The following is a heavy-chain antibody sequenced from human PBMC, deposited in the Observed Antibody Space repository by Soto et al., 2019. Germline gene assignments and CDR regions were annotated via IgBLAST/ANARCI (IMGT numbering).Heavy chain of an antibody. D-gene: IGHD3-3*01. V-gene: IGHV4-30-4*01. CDR1: GGSISSSS. J-gene: IGHJ3*02. CDR3: ARDKAQTIFGVVRSDAFDI. Sequence: SETLSLTCTVSGGSISSSSWSWIRQPPGKGLEWIGYIYYSGSTYYNPSLKSRVTISVDTSKNQFSLKLSSVTAADTAVYYCARDKAQTIFGVVRSDAFDIWGQGTMVTVSS. CDR2: IYYSGST.